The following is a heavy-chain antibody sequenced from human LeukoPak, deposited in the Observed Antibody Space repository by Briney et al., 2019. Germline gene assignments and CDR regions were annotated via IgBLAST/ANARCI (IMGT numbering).Heavy chain of an antibody. D-gene: IGHD1-26*01. CDR2: IYTSGST. V-gene: IGHV4-4*07. CDR3: ERDRSISGSYYGDFDY. CDR1: GVSISSYY. Sequence: SETLPLTCTVSGVSISSYYWSWIRQPAGKGLEWIGRIYTSGSTNYNPSLKSRVTISVDKYKNQFSLKLSSVTAADTALYYCERDRSISGSYYGDFDYWGHGTLVTVSS. J-gene: IGHJ4*01.